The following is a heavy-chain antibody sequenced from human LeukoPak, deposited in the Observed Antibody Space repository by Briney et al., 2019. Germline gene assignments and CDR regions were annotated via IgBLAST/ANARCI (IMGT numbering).Heavy chain of an antibody. Sequence: GGSLRLSCAASGFTFSSYAMHWVRQAPGKGLEWVAVISYDGSNKYYADSVKGRFTISRDNSKNTLYLQMNSLRAEDTAVYYCARVRYSYGFDAFDIWGQGTMVTVSS. CDR3: ARVRYSYGFDAFDI. V-gene: IGHV3-30-3*01. CDR1: GFTFSSYA. D-gene: IGHD5-18*01. CDR2: ISYDGSNK. J-gene: IGHJ3*02.